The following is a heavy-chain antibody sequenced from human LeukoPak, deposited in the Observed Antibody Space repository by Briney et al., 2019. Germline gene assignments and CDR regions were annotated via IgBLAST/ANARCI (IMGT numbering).Heavy chain of an antibody. V-gene: IGHV3-13*04. J-gene: IGHJ4*02. CDR2: IGTSGDT. CDR1: GFTFSSYD. Sequence: GGSLRLSCAASGFTFSSYDMHWVRQATGKGLEWVSVIGTSGDTYYAGSVKGRFTISRENTKNSLYLQMNSLTAGDTAVYYCSRVGSSGWPNNFDSWGQGTLVTVSS. D-gene: IGHD6-19*01. CDR3: SRVGSSGWPNNFDS.